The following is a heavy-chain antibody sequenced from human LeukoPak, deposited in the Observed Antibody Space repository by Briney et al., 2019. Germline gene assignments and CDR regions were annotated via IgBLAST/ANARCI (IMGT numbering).Heavy chain of an antibody. CDR1: GFTLSSYA. CDR3: ARPLMYYYGSETYFWFDP. J-gene: IGHJ5*02. Sequence: TGGSLRLSCAASGFTLSSYAMSWVRQGPGKGLEWVSAISVSGNTYHADSVKGRFTISRDNAKNSLSLQMNSLRAEDTAVYYCARPLMYYYGSETYFWFDPWGQGTLVTVSS. D-gene: IGHD3-10*01. CDR2: ISVSGNT. V-gene: IGHV3-23*01.